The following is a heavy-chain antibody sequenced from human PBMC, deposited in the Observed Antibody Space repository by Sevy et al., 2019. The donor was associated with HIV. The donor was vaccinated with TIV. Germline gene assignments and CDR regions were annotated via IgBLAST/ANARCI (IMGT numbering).Heavy chain of an antibody. J-gene: IGHJ6*02. Sequence: GGSLRLSCAAFEFTFSSYWMSWVRQAPGKGLEWVANIKQDGSEKYYVDSVKGRFTISRDNAKNSLYLQMNSLRAEDTAVYYCARSGGSYDYGMDVWGQGTTVTVSS. CDR2: IKQDGSEK. CDR1: EFTFSSYW. V-gene: IGHV3-7*01. CDR3: ARSGGSYDYGMDV. D-gene: IGHD1-26*01.